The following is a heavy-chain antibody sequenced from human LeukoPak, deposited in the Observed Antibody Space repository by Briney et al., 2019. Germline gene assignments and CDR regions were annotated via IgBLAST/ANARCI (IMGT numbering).Heavy chain of an antibody. CDR2: ISYDGSNK. J-gene: IGHJ4*02. Sequence: GRSLRLSCAASGFTFSSYGVHWVRRTPGKGLEWVAVISYDGSNKYYADSVKGRFTISRDNAKNSLYLQMNSLRAEDTAEYYCARVESDSSGSDYWSQGTLVTVSS. CDR1: GFTFSSYG. D-gene: IGHD3-22*01. CDR3: ARVESDSSGSDY. V-gene: IGHV3-30*03.